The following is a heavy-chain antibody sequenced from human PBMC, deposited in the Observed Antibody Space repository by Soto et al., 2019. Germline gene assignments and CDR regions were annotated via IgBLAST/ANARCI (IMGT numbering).Heavy chain of an antibody. J-gene: IGHJ5*01. Sequence: GGSLRLSCAASGFTFSSYSMVWVRQAPGKGLEWVSSISHRSSRYYIYYSDSVKSRFTNSRDDAKNSRFLQMDSLRAEGTATYYCASNQQLILKRRFGSLGRGTQVTVSS. CDR2: ISHRSSRYYI. CDR1: GFTFSSYS. CDR3: ASNQQLILKRRFGS. V-gene: IGHV3-21*01. D-gene: IGHD1-1*01.